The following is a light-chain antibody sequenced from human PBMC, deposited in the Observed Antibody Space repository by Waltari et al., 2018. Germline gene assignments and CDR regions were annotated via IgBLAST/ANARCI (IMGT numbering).Light chain of an antibody. Sequence: DIQMTQSPSLLSASVGDPVTISCRTSQSISTWLAWYQQKPGQAPKLLISQASILEGGVPSRFSGSGSGTEFTLTINSLQPDDFATFYCKHYNKSPPTFGGGTKVEIK. CDR1: QSISTW. J-gene: IGKJ4*01. CDR2: QAS. V-gene: IGKV1-5*03. CDR3: KHYNKSPPT.